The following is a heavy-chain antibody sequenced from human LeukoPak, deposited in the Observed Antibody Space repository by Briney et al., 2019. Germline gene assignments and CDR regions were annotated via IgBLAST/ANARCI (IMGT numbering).Heavy chain of an antibody. Sequence: QPGGSLRLSCAASGFSFSSYWMSWVRQAPGKGLEWGANIKQGGSEKYYVDSVKGRFTISRDNAKNSLYLQMNSLRAEDTAVYDCARSSGTFWSYYFPLDFWGQGTLVTASS. CDR3: ARSSGTFWSYYFPLDF. D-gene: IGHD3-3*01. J-gene: IGHJ4*02. CDR2: IKQGGSEK. V-gene: IGHV3-7*01. CDR1: GFSFSSYW.